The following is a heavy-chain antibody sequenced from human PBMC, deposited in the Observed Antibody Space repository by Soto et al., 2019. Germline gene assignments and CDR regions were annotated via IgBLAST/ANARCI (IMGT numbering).Heavy chain of an antibody. CDR2: IHHSVGT. V-gene: IGHV4-4*02. D-gene: IGHD5-12*01. J-gene: IGHJ4*02. Sequence: QVQLQESGPGLVKPSGTLSLSCAVSGGSVRNNHWWSWVRQSPGNGLEWIGEIHHSVGTSYNPSLESRATLSVDKSKNELSLRLNYVTAADTAVYYCTKNSAYALDYWGLGILVTVSS. CDR1: GGSVRNNHW. CDR3: TKNSAYALDY.